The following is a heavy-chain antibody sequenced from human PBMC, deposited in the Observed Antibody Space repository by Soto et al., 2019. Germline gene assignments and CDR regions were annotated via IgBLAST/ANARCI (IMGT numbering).Heavy chain of an antibody. D-gene: IGHD6-19*01. CDR1: GGTFSSYA. CDR3: SRAPLAVAGTVPNFDY. CDR2: IIPIFGTA. Sequence: QVQLVQSGAEVKKPGSSVKVSCKASGGTFSSYAISWVRQAPGQGLEWMGGIIPIFGTANYAQKFQGRVTITADKSTSTAYMDLSSLRSEDTAVFYCSRAPLAVAGTVPNFDYWGQGTLVTVSS. J-gene: IGHJ4*02. V-gene: IGHV1-69*06.